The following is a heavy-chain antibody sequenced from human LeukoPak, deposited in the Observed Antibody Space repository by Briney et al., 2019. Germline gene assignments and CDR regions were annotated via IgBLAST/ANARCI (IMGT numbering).Heavy chain of an antibody. V-gene: IGHV3-30*04. CDR3: ARVVTPRYCSSTSCYWKGWFDP. J-gene: IGHJ5*02. CDR1: GFTFSSYA. D-gene: IGHD2-2*01. Sequence: GRSLRLSCAASGFTFSSYAMHWVRQAPGKGLEWVAVISYDGSNKYYADSVKGRFTISRDNSKNTLYLQMDSLRAEDTAVYYCARVVTPRYCSSTSCYWKGWFDPWGQGTLVTVSS. CDR2: ISYDGSNK.